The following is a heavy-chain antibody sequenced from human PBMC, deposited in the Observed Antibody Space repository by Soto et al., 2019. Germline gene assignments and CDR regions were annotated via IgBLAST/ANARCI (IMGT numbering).Heavy chain of an antibody. Sequence: QVRLQEWGPGLVKPSQTLSLKCSVSGGSITPGGRYWSWIRPLPGKGLEWIGDIYYSGNTYYNASLQSRVSLAVEAAKNQFSLKLSSVTAADTAVYYWAQSLAFTGVAAFDIWGQGLLVNVAA. CDR2: IYYSGNT. V-gene: IGHV4-31*02. CDR3: AQSLAFTGVAAFDI. D-gene: IGHD1-1*01. CDR1: GGSITPGGRY. J-gene: IGHJ3*02.